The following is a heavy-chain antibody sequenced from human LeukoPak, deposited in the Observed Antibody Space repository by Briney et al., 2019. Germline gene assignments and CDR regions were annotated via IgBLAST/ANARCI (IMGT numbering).Heavy chain of an antibody. CDR3: ARQQHRDAFDI. J-gene: IGHJ3*02. Sequence: ASVKVSCKASGGTFSSYAISWVRQAPGQGLEWMGRIIPIFGTANYAQKFQGRVTITTDESTSTAYMELSSLRSEDTAVYYCARQQHRDAFDIWGQGTMVTVSS. D-gene: IGHD1-14*01. V-gene: IGHV1-69*05. CDR2: IIPIFGTA. CDR1: GGTFSSYA.